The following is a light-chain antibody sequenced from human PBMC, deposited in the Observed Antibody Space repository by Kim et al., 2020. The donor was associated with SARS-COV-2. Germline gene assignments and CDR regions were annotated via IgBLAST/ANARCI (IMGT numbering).Light chain of an antibody. V-gene: IGLV2-14*03. CDR3: SSYTSSSTYV. CDR1: SSDIGSHNY. CDR2: DVS. J-gene: IGLJ1*01. Sequence: GQPITISCTGSSSDIGSHNYVSWYQQHPGKAPKLMIYDVSNRPSGVSNRFSGSKSGNTASLTISGLQAEDEADYFCSSYTSSSTYVFGTGTKVTVL.